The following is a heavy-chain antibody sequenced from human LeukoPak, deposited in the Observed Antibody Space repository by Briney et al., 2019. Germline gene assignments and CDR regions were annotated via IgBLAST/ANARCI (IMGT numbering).Heavy chain of an antibody. J-gene: IGHJ4*02. CDR2: ISAYNGNT. CDR1: GYTFTSYA. V-gene: IGHV1-18*01. D-gene: IGHD6-13*01. Sequence: ASVKVSCKASGYTFTSYAMHWVRQAPGQRLEWMGWISAYNGNTNYAQKLQGRVTMTTDTSTSTAYMELRSLGSDDTAVYYCARDLSLVGDPTPYYFDYWGQGTLVTVSS. CDR3: ARDLSLVGDPTPYYFDY.